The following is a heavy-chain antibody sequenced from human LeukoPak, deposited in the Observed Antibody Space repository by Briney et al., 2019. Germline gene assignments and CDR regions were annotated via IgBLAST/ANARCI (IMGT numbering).Heavy chain of an antibody. Sequence: GESLKISCKGSGYSFTSYWIGWVRQMPGKGLEWMGIIYPGDSDTRYSPSFQGQVTISAGKSTSTAYLQWSSLKASDTAMYYCARHPSASYYYFDYWGQGTLVTVSS. CDR2: IYPGDSDT. D-gene: IGHD1-26*01. CDR3: ARHPSASYYYFDY. V-gene: IGHV5-51*01. CDR1: GYSFTSYW. J-gene: IGHJ4*02.